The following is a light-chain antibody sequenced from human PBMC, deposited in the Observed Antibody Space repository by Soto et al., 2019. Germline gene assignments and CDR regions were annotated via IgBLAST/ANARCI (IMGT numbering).Light chain of an antibody. V-gene: IGLV2-14*03. Sequence: QSALTQPASVSGSPGQSITISCTGTSSDVGTYNRVSWYQQHPGKAPRLMIYDVSNRPSGVSNRFSGSKSSNTASLTISGFQAEDEANYYCSSQADRSTLIFGGGTKLTVL. CDR1: SSDVGTYNR. CDR2: DVS. J-gene: IGLJ2*01. CDR3: SSQADRSTLI.